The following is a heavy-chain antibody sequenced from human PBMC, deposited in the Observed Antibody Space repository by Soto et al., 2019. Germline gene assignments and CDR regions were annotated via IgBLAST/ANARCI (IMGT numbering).Heavy chain of an antibody. CDR3: ARGYCSSTSCYGVDY. CDR2: IIPILGIA. V-gene: IGHV1-69*02. CDR1: GGTFRSYT. D-gene: IGHD2-2*01. J-gene: IGHJ4*02. Sequence: QVQLVQSGAEVKKPGSSVKVSCKASGGTFRSYTISWVRQAPGQGLEWMGRIIPILGIANYAQKFQGRVTITADKSTSTAYMELSSLRSEDTAVYYCARGYCSSTSCYGVDYWGQGTLVTVSS.